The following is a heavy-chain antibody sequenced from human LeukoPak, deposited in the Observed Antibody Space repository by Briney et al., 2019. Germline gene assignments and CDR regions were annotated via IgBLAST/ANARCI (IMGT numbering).Heavy chain of an antibody. CDR2: ISSSSSYI. V-gene: IGHV3-21*01. D-gene: IGHD3-16*01. CDR3: ARGGGLRSYYYMDI. CDR1: GFTFSSYS. J-gene: IGHJ6*03. Sequence: PGGSLRLSCAASGFTFSSYSMNWVRQAPGKGLEWVSSISSSSSYIYYADSVKGRFTISRDNAKNSLYLQMNSLRAEDTAVYYCARGGGLRSYYYMDIWGKGTTVTVSS.